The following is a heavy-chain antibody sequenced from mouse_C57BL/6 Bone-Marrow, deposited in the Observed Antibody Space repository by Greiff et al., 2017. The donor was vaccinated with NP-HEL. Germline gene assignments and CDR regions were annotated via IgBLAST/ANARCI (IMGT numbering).Heavy chain of an antibody. CDR3: ARERKTPYFYFDY. J-gene: IGHJ2*01. Sequence: EVQLQQSGPELVKPGASVKISCKASGYTFTDYYMNWVKQSHGKSLEWIGDINPNNGGTSYNQKFKGKATLTVDKSSSTAYMELRSLTSEDSAVYYCARERKTPYFYFDYWGQGTTLTVSS. V-gene: IGHV1-26*01. CDR1: GYTFTDYY. CDR2: INPNNGGT. D-gene: IGHD2-10*01.